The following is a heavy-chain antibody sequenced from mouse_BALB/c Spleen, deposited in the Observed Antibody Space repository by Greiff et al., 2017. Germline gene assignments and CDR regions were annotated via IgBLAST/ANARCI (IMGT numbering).Heavy chain of an antibody. J-gene: IGHJ4*01. CDR3: ARDRAPRAMDY. Sequence: EVKLVESGGGLVQPGGSLRLSCATSGFTFTDYYMSWVRQPPGKALEWLGFIRNKANGYTTEYSASVKGRFTISRDNSQSILYLQMNTLRAEDSATYYCARDRAPRAMDYWGQGTSVTVSS. CDR1: GFTFTDYY. V-gene: IGHV7-3*02. CDR2: IRNKANGYTT.